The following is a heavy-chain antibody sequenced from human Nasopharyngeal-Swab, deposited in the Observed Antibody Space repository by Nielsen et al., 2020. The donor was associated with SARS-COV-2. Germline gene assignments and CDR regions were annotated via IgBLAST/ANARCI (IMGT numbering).Heavy chain of an antibody. J-gene: IGHJ4*02. CDR2: IYPGDSDT. V-gene: IGHV5-51*01. CDR3: ARQGDIVVVPAASALDY. D-gene: IGHD2-2*01. Sequence: WIRQPPGKGLEWMGIIYPGDSDTRYSPSFQGQVTIPADKSISTAYLQWSSLKASDTAMYYCARQGDIVVVPAASALDYWGQGTLVTVSS.